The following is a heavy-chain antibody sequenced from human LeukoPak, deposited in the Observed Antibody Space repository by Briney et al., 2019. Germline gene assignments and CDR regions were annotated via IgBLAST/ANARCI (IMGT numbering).Heavy chain of an antibody. J-gene: IGHJ6*02. V-gene: IGHV1-2*02. D-gene: IGHD1-1*01. CDR3: ARGDRDTTNYYYGMDV. CDR1: GYTFTGYY. Sequence: ASVKVSCKASGYTFTGYYMHWVRQAPGQGLEWMGWINPNSGGTNYAQKFQGRVTMTRDTSISTAYMELSRLRSDDTAVYYCARGDRDTTNYYYGMDVWGQGTTVTVSS. CDR2: INPNSGGT.